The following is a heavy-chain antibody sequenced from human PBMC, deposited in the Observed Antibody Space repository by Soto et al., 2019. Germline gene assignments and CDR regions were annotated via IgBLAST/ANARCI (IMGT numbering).Heavy chain of an antibody. Sequence: QVQLVQSGAEVKKPGSSVKVSCKASGGTFSSHAVSWVRQAPGQGLEWMGGIIPNFGTVNYAQKFQGRVTITADKSTSTAYMELSSLRSDDSAVYHCASGQQLLGDFDYWGQGTLVTVSS. D-gene: IGHD6-13*01. J-gene: IGHJ4*02. CDR2: IIPNFGTV. CDR1: GGTFSSHA. CDR3: ASGQQLLGDFDY. V-gene: IGHV1-69*14.